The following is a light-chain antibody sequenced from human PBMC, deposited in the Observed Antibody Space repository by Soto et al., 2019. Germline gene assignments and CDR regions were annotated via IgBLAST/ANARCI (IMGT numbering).Light chain of an antibody. CDR1: QSVNKH. V-gene: IGKV3-11*01. CDR3: QQRWT. J-gene: IGKJ1*01. Sequence: EIVLTQSPATLSVSPGERATLSCRASQSVNKHLAWYQHRPGQAPRLLIYDTSYRAAGIPARFSGSGSGTNITLTNSDLEAEDLAVYYCQQRWTFGPGTKVEIK. CDR2: DTS.